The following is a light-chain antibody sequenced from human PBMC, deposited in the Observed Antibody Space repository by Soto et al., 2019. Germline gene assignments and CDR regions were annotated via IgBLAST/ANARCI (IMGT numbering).Light chain of an antibody. Sequence: DIVMTQSPDSLAVSLGERATVNCKSSQRVLYSSYNKNYLTWYQQKPGQPPQLLISWASNRESGVPERFSGSGSGTDFTLTISSLQAEDGAVYYCQQYYDSPLTFGGGTKGEIK. CDR1: QRVLYSSYNKNY. CDR2: WAS. CDR3: QQYYDSPLT. J-gene: IGKJ4*01. V-gene: IGKV4-1*01.